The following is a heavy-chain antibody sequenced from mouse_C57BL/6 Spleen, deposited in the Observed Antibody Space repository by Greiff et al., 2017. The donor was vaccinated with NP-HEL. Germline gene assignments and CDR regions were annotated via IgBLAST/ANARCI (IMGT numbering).Heavy chain of an antibody. V-gene: IGHV5-16*01. CDR1: GFTFSDYY. CDR3: ARTSITTVVENWYFDV. CDR2: INYDGSST. J-gene: IGHJ1*03. Sequence: EVQLVESEGGLVQPGSSMKLSCTASGFTFSDYYMAWVRQVPEKGLEWVANINYDGSSTYYLDSLKSRFIISRDNAKNILYLQMSSLKSEDTATYYCARTSITTVVENWYFDVWGTGTTVTVSS. D-gene: IGHD1-1*01.